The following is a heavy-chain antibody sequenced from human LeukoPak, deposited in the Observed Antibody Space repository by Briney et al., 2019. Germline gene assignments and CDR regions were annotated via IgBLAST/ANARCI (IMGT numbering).Heavy chain of an antibody. V-gene: IGHV3-23*01. CDR1: GFTFSNYA. CDR3: VKEVTGYGYFDY. CDR2: LNGGRT. J-gene: IGHJ4*02. D-gene: IGHD2-2*03. Sequence: GGSLRLSCVASGFTFSNYAMSWVRQAPGKGLEWIAALNGGRTFFQDSVRGRFTISRDDSKNTLYLQLNSLRGDDTAVYYCVKEVTGYGYFDYWGRGTLVTVSS.